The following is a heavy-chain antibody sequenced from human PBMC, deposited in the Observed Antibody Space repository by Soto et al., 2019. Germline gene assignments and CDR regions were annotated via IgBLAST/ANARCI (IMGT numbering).Heavy chain of an antibody. V-gene: IGHV3-30*18. CDR1: GFTFSSFG. CDR3: AKEGGYYGSGSYSVGESSDGMDV. D-gene: IGHD3-10*01. J-gene: IGHJ6*02. CDR2: ISYDGSNK. Sequence: QVQLVESGGGVVQPGRSLRLSCAASGFTFSSFGMHWVRQAPGKGLEWVAVISYDGSNKYYADSVKGRFTISRDNSQNALYLQRNSLRAEDTAVYYCAKEGGYYGSGSYSVGESSDGMDVWGQGTTVTVSS.